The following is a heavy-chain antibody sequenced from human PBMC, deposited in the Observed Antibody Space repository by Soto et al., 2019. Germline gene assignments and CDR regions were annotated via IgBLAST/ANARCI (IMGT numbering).Heavy chain of an antibody. D-gene: IGHD3-10*01. Sequence: ETLSLTCAVYGGSFSGYYWSWIRQPPGKGLEWIGEINHSGSTNYNPSLKSRVTISVDTSKNQFSLKLSSVTAADTAVYYCARAPYGSGSYYNVSYYYGMDVWGQGTTVTVSS. J-gene: IGHJ6*02. V-gene: IGHV4-34*01. CDR1: GGSFSGYY. CDR3: ARAPYGSGSYYNVSYYYGMDV. CDR2: INHSGST.